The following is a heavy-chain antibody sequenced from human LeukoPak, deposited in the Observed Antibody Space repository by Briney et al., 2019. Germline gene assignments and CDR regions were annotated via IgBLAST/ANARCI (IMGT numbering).Heavy chain of an antibody. D-gene: IGHD2-15*01. Sequence: PGRSLRLSCAASGFTFSSYAMHWVRQAPGKGLEWVAVISYDGSNKYYADSVKGRFTISRDNSKNTLYLQMNSLRAEDTAVYYCARESYCSGGSCYSGRAFDIWGQGTMVTVSS. J-gene: IGHJ3*02. CDR2: ISYDGSNK. CDR3: ARESYCSGGSCYSGRAFDI. V-gene: IGHV3-30*04. CDR1: GFTFSSYA.